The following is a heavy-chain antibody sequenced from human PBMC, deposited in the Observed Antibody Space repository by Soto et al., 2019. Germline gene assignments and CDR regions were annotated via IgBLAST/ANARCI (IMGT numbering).Heavy chain of an antibody. J-gene: IGHJ6*02. CDR2: IDPSGGST. CDR3: ARDVRLRFLEWLPHYPYHYGMDV. V-gene: IGHV1-46*01. D-gene: IGHD3-3*01. Sequence: ASVKVSCKASGYTFTSYYMHWVRQAPGQGLEWMGIIDPSGGSTSYAQKFQGRVTMTRDTSTSTVYMELSSLRSEDTAVYYCARDVRLRFLEWLPHYPYHYGMDVWGQGTTVTVSS. CDR1: GYTFTSYY.